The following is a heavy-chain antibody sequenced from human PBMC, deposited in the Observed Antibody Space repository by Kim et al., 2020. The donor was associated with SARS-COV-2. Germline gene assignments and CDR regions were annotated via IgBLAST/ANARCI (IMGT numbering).Heavy chain of an antibody. J-gene: IGHJ6*03. CDR3: AKDDKLSYYYYYMDV. D-gene: IGHD3-10*01. V-gene: IGHV3-9*01. Sequence: DTVKGRFTISRDNAKNSLYLQMNSLRAEDTALYYCAKDDKLSYYYYYMDVWGKGTTVTVSS.